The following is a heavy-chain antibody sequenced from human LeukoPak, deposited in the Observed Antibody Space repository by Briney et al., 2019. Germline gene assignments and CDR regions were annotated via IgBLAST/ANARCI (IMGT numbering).Heavy chain of an antibody. D-gene: IGHD4-17*01. J-gene: IGHJ4*02. V-gene: IGHV4-30-4*01. CDR2: IYYSGST. CDR1: GGSISSGDYY. Sequence: PSETLSLTCTVSGGSISSGDYYWSWIRQPPGKGLGWIGYIYYSGSTYYNPSLKSRVTISVDTSKNQFSLKLSSVTAADTAVYYCARAYGDYADFDYWGQGTLVTVSS. CDR3: ARAYGDYADFDY.